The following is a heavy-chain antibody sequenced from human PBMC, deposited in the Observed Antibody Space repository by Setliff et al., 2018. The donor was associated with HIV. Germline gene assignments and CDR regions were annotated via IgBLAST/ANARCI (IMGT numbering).Heavy chain of an antibody. CDR2: IYYSGST. CDR3: ARHGLLWFGAGYNWFDP. Sequence: ETLSLTCTVSGGSISSSSYYWGWIRQPPGKGLEWIGSIYYSGSTYYNPSLKSRVTISVDTSKNQFSLKLSSVTAADTAVYYCARHGLLWFGAGYNWFDPWGQGTPVTVSS. V-gene: IGHV4-39*01. CDR1: GGSISSSSYY. D-gene: IGHD3-10*01. J-gene: IGHJ5*02.